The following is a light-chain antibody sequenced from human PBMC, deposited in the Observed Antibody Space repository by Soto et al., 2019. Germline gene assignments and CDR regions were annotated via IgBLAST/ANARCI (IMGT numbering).Light chain of an antibody. Sequence: IVLTQSPATLSLSLGERATLSCRASQSVSSNLAWYQQNPGQPPRLLIYDASNRATGIPARFSGSGSGTDFTLTISSLEPEDFAVYYCQQRRIWPLTFGGGTKVEIK. CDR1: QSVSSN. CDR2: DAS. CDR3: QQRRIWPLT. V-gene: IGKV3-11*01. J-gene: IGKJ4*01.